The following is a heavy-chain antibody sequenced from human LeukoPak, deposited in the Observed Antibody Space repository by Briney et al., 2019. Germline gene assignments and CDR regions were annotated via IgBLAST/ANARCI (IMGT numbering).Heavy chain of an antibody. CDR3: AKVTERYHYYYYGMDV. CDR1: GFTFDDYG. J-gene: IGHJ6*02. Sequence: GGSLRLSCAASGFTFDDYGMHWVRHAPGKGLEWVSGISWSSGSIGYADSVKGRFTISRDNAKNSLYLQMNSLRAEDTALYYCAKVTERYHYYYYGMDVWGQGTTVTVSS. V-gene: IGHV3-9*01. CDR2: ISWSSGSI. D-gene: IGHD1-1*01.